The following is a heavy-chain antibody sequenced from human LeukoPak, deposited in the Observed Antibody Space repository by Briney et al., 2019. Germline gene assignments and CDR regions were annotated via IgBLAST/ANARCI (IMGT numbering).Heavy chain of an antibody. CDR3: ARGYQIWQTH. Sequence: PSETLSLTCAVYGGSFSGYYWSWIRQPPGKGLDWIGEINHSGSTNYNPSLKSRVTISVDTPKNQFSLKLSSVTAADTALYYCARGYQIWQTHWGQGTLVTVSS. J-gene: IGHJ4*02. D-gene: IGHD5-18*01. V-gene: IGHV4-34*01. CDR1: GGSFSGYY. CDR2: INHSGST.